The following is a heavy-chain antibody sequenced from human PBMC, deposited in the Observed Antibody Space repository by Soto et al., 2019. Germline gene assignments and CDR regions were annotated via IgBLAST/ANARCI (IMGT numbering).Heavy chain of an antibody. D-gene: IGHD6-19*01. J-gene: IGHJ4*02. CDR3: AREGRVGGFDY. CDR1: GYTFTSYD. CDR2: MNPKSGNT. V-gene: IGHV1-8*01. Sequence: QVQLVQAGAEVNKPGASVKVSYKASGYTFTSYDINWLRQATGQGLEWMGWMNPKSGNTGYAQKFQGRVTMTRNNSISTAYMELTRLRSEDRAVYYCAREGRVGGFDYWGQGTLVTVSS.